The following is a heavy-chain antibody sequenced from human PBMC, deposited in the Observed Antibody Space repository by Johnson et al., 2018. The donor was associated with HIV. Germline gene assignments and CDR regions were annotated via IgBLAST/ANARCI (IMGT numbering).Heavy chain of an antibody. J-gene: IGHJ3*02. V-gene: IGHV3-30-3*01. D-gene: IGHD1-26*01. Sequence: QVQLVESGGGLVQPGGSLRLSCAASGFIFSSYAMHWVRQAPGKGLEWVAVISYDGSNKYYADSVKGRFTISRDNSKNTLYLQMNSLRAEDTAVYYCARDGGSTRGDAFDIWGQGTMVTVSS. CDR3: ARDGGSTRGDAFDI. CDR2: ISYDGSNK. CDR1: GFIFSSYA.